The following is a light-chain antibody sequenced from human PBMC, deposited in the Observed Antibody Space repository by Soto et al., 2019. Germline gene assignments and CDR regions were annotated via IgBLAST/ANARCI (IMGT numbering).Light chain of an antibody. CDR2: EVT. Sequence: QSVLTQPPSASGSPGQSVTISCTGTSSDVGGYNYVSWYQQHPGKAPKLMIYEVTKRPSGVPDRFSGSKSGNTASLTVSGLQAEDEADYDCSSYAGSTPYVFGTGTKVTVL. J-gene: IGLJ1*01. CDR1: SSDVGGYNY. V-gene: IGLV2-8*01. CDR3: SSYAGSTPYV.